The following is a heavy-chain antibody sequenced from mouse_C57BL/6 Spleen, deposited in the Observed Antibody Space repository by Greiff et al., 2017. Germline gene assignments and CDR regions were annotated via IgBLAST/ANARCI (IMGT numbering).Heavy chain of an antibody. Sequence: VQLQQPGTELVKPGASVKLSCKASGYTFTSYWMHWVKQRPGQGLEWIGNINPSNGGTNYNEKFKSKATLTVDKSSSTAYMQLSSLTSEDSAVYYCARGGYYYYYAMDYWGQGTSVTVSS. CDR3: ARGGYYYYYAMDY. D-gene: IGHD1-1*02. J-gene: IGHJ4*01. CDR1: GYTFTSYW. CDR2: INPSNGGT. V-gene: IGHV1-53*01.